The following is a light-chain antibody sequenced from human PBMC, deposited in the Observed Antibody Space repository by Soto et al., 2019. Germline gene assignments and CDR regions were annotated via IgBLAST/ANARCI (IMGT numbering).Light chain of an antibody. V-gene: IGKV3D-15*01. CDR1: PSVDSN. CDR2: GAS. Sequence: EIVMTQSPATLSVSPGEGATLSCRTSPSVDSNLAWYQQKPGQAPRLLIFGASTRATGIPARLSGSGSGTDFTLTISSLQSEDFAVYICQQYDEWPLTFGGGTKVDIK. CDR3: QQYDEWPLT. J-gene: IGKJ4*01.